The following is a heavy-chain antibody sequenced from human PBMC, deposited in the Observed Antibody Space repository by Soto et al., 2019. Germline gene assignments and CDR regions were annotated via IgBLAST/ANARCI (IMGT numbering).Heavy chain of an antibody. CDR2: ISGSGGST. J-gene: IGHJ6*02. V-gene: IGHV3-23*01. CDR3: AKGLFPNNDGSSPSSYGYYYYGMDV. CDR1: GFTFSSYA. D-gene: IGHD2-2*01. Sequence: HPGGSLRLSCAASGFTFSSYAMSWVRQAPGKGLEWVSAISGSGGSTYYADSVKGRFTISRDNSKNTLYLQMNSLRAEDTAVYYCAKGLFPNNDGSSPSSYGYYYYGMDVWGQGTTVTVSS.